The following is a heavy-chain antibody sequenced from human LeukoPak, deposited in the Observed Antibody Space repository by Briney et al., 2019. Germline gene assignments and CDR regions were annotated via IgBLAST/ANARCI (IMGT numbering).Heavy chain of an antibody. J-gene: IGHJ6*03. D-gene: IGHD6-19*01. CDR1: GFTFSSYW. CDR3: ARDYSSGWYYYYYYMDV. Sequence: PGGSLRLSSAASGFTFSSYWMSWVRQAPGKGLEWVANIKQDGSEKYYVDSVKGRFTISRDNAKNSLYLQMNSLRAEDTAVYYCARDYSSGWYYYYYYMDVWGKGTTVTVSS. CDR2: IKQDGSEK. V-gene: IGHV3-7*01.